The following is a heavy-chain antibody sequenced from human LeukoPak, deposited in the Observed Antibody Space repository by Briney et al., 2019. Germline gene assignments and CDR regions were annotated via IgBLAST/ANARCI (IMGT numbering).Heavy chain of an antibody. CDR3: ARDPTIFGVLYYFDY. J-gene: IGHJ4*02. D-gene: IGHD3-3*01. V-gene: IGHV1-2*02. CDR2: INPNSGGT. Sequence: GASVKVSCKASGYTFTGYYMHWVRQAPGQGLEWMGWINPNSGGTNYAQKFQGRVTMTRDTSINTAYMELSRLRSDDTAVYYCARDPTIFGVLYYFDYWGQGTLVTVSS. CDR1: GYTFTGYY.